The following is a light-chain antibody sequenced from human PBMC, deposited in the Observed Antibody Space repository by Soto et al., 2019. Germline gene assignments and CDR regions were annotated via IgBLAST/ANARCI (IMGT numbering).Light chain of an antibody. CDR1: QSVRTSY. V-gene: IGKV3-20*01. CDR3: HHYGSSLGT. CDR2: GAS. Sequence: EIVLTQSPGTLSLSPGERATLSCRASQSVRTSYLAWYQQKPGQPPRLLIYGASSRATAIPDRFSGGGSGTDFTLTISRLEPEDFAVYYCHHYGSSLGTFGQGTKVEIK. J-gene: IGKJ1*01.